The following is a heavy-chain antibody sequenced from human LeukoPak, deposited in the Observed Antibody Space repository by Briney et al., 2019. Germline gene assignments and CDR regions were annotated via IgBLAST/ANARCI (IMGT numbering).Heavy chain of an antibody. CDR3: AADWPGRFYPFDH. J-gene: IGHJ4*02. CDR1: GFAFNTAW. V-gene: IGHV3-15*01. D-gene: IGHD2/OR15-2a*01. Sequence: PGGSLRLSCVASGFAFNTAWMTWGRQAPGKGLEWVGRIKSKADGETTHYSAPVKGRFIISRDDSKNMLYLQMNTLKTEDTAVYYCAADWPGRFYPFDHWGQGTLVTVSS. CDR2: IKSKADGETT.